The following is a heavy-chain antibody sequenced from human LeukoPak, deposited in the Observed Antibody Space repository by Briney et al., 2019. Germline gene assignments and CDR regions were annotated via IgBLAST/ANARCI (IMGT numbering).Heavy chain of an antibody. V-gene: IGHV3-23*01. J-gene: IGHJ6*02. CDR2: ISGSGGGT. CDR3: AKEDLSDGMDV. Sequence: GGSLRLSCAASGFTFSGYAMSWVRQAPGKGLEWVSAISGSGGGTFYTDSVKGRFTISRDNSKNTLYLQTNSLRAEDTAIYYCAKEDLSDGMDVWGQGTTVTVS. CDR1: GFTFSGYA.